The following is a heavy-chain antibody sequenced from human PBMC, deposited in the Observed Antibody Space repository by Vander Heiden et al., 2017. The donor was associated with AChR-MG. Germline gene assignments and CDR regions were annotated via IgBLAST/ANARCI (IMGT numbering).Heavy chain of an antibody. CDR3: ARGPDIVVVVAAPYYFDY. CDR2: ISSSSSYI. J-gene: IGHJ4*02. D-gene: IGHD2-15*01. Sequence: EVQLVESGGGLVKPGGSLRLSCAASGFTFSSYSMNWVRQAPGKGLEWVSSISSSSSYIYYADSVKGRFTISRDNAKNSLYLQMNSLRAEDTAVYYCARGPDIVVVVAAPYYFDYWGQGTLVTVSS. CDR1: GFTFSSYS. V-gene: IGHV3-21*01.